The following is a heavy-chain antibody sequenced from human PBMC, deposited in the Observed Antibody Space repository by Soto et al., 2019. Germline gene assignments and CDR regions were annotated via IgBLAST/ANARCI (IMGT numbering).Heavy chain of an antibody. D-gene: IGHD3-22*01. Sequence: LRXSCAASGFTVSSNYISWVRQAPGKGLEWVSVIYSGGSTYYADSVKGRSTISRDNSKNTLYLQMNSLRAEDTAVYYCARSRYYYDSSGYSRYYYYGMDVWGQGTTVTVSS. CDR2: IYSGGST. CDR3: ARSRYYYDSSGYSRYYYYGMDV. J-gene: IGHJ6*02. CDR1: GFTVSSNY. V-gene: IGHV3-53*01.